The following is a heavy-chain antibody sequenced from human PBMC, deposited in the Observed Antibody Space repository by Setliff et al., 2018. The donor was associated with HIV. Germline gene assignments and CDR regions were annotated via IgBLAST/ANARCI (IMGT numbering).Heavy chain of an antibody. J-gene: IGHJ5*02. CDR2: IFYRGST. D-gene: IGHD3-3*01. Sequence: SETLSLTCTVSNGSISSGNHYWSWIRQHPGKGLEWIGYIFYRGSTYYNPSLKSRVSLSIDTSKNYFSLKLTSVTAADTAMYFCARAGHYDFLGGFSAQPLDPWGRGILVTLSS. CDR3: ARAGHYDFLGGFSAQPLDP. CDR1: NGSISSGNHY. V-gene: IGHV4-31*03.